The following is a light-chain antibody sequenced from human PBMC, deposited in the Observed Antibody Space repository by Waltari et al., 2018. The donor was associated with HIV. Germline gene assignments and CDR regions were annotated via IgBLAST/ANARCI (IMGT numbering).Light chain of an antibody. CDR3: AAWDDRLNLWV. V-gene: IGLV1-44*01. J-gene: IGLJ3*02. CDR2: SNN. CDR1: SSNIGSNT. Sequence: QSVLTPPPSASGTPGQRVTISCSGSSSNIGSNTVNWYQQLPGTAPKLLISSNNQRPSGVPDRFSGSKSGTSASLAISGLQSEDEARYYCAAWDDRLNLWVFGGGTKLTVL.